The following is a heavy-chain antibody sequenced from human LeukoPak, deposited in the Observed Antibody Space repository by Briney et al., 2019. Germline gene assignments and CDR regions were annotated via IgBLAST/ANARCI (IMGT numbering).Heavy chain of an antibody. CDR3: ASELRFLEWLGIDY. J-gene: IGHJ4*02. D-gene: IGHD3-3*01. CDR1: GGSISSSSYF. Sequence: PSETLSLTCTVSGGSISSSSYFWGWIRQPPGKGLEWIGNIYFSGRTYYNPSLKSRITISLDTSKNQFSLKLSSVTAADTVVYYCASELRFLEWLGIDYWGQGTLVTVSS. CDR2: IYFSGRT. V-gene: IGHV4-39*07.